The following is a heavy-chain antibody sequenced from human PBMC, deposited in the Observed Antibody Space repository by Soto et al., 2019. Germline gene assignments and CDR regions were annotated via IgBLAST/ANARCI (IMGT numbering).Heavy chain of an antibody. CDR2: IWYDGSNQ. CDR1: GFTFSNYG. V-gene: IGHV3-33*01. CDR3: ARDEMGYCSGGSCYTPGGLDV. Sequence: ESGGGVVQPGRSLRLSCAASGFTFSNYGIHWVRQAPGKGLEWVALIWYDGSNQYYADSVKGRFTMSRDNSKNMLYLEMNNLRTEDTAVYYCARDEMGYCSGGSCYTPGGLDVWGLGTRVTVSS. J-gene: IGHJ6*02. D-gene: IGHD2-15*01.